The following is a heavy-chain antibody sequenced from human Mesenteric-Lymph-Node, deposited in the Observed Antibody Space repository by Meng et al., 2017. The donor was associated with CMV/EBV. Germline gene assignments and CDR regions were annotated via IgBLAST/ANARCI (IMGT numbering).Heavy chain of an antibody. CDR2: IYYSGST. CDR1: GGSVSSGSYY. D-gene: IGHD3-3*01. J-gene: IGHJ5*02. Sequence: TVSGGSVSSGSYYWSWIRQPPGKGLEWSGYIYYSGSTNYNPSLKSRVTISVDTSKNQFSLKLSSVTAADTAVYYCARAAAVFWRWFDPWGQGTLVTVSS. CDR3: ARAAAVFWRWFDP. V-gene: IGHV4-61*01.